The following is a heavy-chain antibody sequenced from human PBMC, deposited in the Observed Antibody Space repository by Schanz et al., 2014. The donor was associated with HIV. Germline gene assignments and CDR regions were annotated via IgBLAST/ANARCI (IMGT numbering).Heavy chain of an antibody. CDR2: INGDETEK. J-gene: IGHJ4*02. D-gene: IGHD5-12*01. V-gene: IGHV3-7*01. CDR1: GLTFRNYW. CDR3: TTDQFGGYFVH. Sequence: EVQLAESGGALVQPGGSLRLSCAVSGLTFRNYWMAWVRQAPGKGLEWVANINGDETEKYYVDSVRGRFTISRDNAKNSLYLQMNSLRDDDMAVYYRTTDQFGGYFVHWGQGALVSVSS.